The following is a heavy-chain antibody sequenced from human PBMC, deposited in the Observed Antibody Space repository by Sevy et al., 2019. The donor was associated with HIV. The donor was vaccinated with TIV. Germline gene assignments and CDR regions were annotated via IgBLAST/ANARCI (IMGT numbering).Heavy chain of an antibody. D-gene: IGHD3-22*01. V-gene: IGHV3-23*01. J-gene: IGHJ4*02. CDR2: ITGSGDKI. Sequence: GGSLRLSCVVSRFTFRSYTMTWVRQAPGKGLEWVSTITGSGDKIYYADSMKGCFTISRNNSRNTPYLQMSSLRAADTAVYYCAKGPDYYACSCTPLDYWGQGTLVTVSS. CDR1: RFTFRSYT. CDR3: AKGPDYYACSCTPLDY.